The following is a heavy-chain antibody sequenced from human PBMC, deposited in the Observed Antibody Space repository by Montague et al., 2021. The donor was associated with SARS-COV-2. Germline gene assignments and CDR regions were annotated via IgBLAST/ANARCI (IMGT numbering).Heavy chain of an antibody. CDR1: GFVFHDYA. CDR2: ISGSGGGT. CDR3: ARDHERVGWPLDS. J-gene: IGHJ5*01. D-gene: IGHD2-2*01. Sequence: SLRLSCAASGFVFHDYAINWIRQAPGKALEWVSAISGSGGGTYYAEPVRGRFATSRDTSKNTVFLQMDSLRVEDTALYFCARDHERVGWPLDSWGQGTLVIVSS. V-gene: IGHV3-23*01.